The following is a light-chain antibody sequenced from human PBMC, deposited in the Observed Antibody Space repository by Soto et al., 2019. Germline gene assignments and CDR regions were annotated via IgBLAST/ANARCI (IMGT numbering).Light chain of an antibody. CDR1: QSVSSK. J-gene: IGKJ4*01. CDR3: QEYNNWHPVT. V-gene: IGKV3-15*01. Sequence: EIVMTQSPATLSVSPGERATLSCRASQSVSSKLAWYQQKPGQAPRLLIYGVSTRATGIPARFSGSGSGTEFTLTISSLQSEDFAVYYCQEYNNWHPVTFGGGTKVEIK. CDR2: GVS.